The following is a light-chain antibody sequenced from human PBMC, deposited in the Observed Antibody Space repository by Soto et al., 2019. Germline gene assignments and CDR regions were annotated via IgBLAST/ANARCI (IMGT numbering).Light chain of an antibody. J-gene: IGLJ1*01. Sequence: QSVLTQPPSVSGSPGQSVAISCTGTSSDVGTYNCVSWYQQPPGTAPKLMIYDVTNRPSGVPDRFSGSKSGNTASLTISGLQAEDEADYYCNSYTTSSTYVFGTGTKVTVL. V-gene: IGLV2-18*02. CDR2: DVT. CDR1: SSDVGTYNC. CDR3: NSYTTSSTYV.